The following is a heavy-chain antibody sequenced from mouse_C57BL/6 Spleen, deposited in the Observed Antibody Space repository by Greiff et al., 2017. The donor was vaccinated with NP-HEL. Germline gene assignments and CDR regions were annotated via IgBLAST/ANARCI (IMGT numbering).Heavy chain of an antibody. CDR1: GFTFSSYG. Sequence: EVNVVESGGDLVKPGGSLKLSCAASGFTFSSYGMSWVRQTPDKRLEWVATISSGGSYTYYPDSVKGRFTISRDNAKNTLYLQMSSLKSEDTAMYYCARQVTTVVALYYFDYWGQGTTLTVSS. D-gene: IGHD1-1*01. CDR3: ARQVTTVVALYYFDY. V-gene: IGHV5-6*01. J-gene: IGHJ2*01. CDR2: ISSGGSYT.